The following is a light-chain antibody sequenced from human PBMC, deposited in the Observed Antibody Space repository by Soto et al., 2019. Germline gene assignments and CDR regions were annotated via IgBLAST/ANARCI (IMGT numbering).Light chain of an antibody. Sequence: QSVLSQPASVSGSPGQSITISCTGNISDVCGCNYVSWYQQHPGRAPKLMIYDVTNRPSGVSNRFSGSKSGNTASLTITGLQAEDEADYYCSSYTSSGTLYVFGTGTKVTVL. V-gene: IGLV2-14*01. CDR2: DVT. J-gene: IGLJ1*01. CDR3: SSYTSSGTLYV. CDR1: ISDVCGCNY.